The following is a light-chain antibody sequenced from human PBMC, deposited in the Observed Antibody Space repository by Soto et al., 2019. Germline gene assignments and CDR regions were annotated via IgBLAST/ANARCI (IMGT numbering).Light chain of an antibody. CDR3: QQYYSYPWT. J-gene: IGKJ1*01. CDR2: KAS. CDR1: QNINNY. V-gene: IGKV1-5*03. Sequence: DIQMTQSPSSLSASVGDRVTITCQASQNINNYLNWYQQKPGKAPKGLIYKASTLESGAPSRFSGSGSGTEFTLTISSLQPDDFATYYCQQYYSYPWTFGQGTKVDIK.